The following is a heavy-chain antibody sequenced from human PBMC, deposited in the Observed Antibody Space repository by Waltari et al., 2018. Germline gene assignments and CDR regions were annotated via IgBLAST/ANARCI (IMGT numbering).Heavy chain of an antibody. CDR1: GEAFLGDF. Sequence: QVQLHQWGAGQLKPSETLSRTCAVSGEAFLGDFWSWIRQSPGKGLEWLGAIHHSGSANYNPALASRVSLSVDTTKKQFSLRLTSVTAADAAVYYCARYGEVPPNYFFDYWGRGTLVTVSS. J-gene: IGHJ4*01. CDR3: ARYGEVPPNYFFDY. D-gene: IGHD2-21*01. CDR2: IHHSGSA. V-gene: IGHV4-34*01.